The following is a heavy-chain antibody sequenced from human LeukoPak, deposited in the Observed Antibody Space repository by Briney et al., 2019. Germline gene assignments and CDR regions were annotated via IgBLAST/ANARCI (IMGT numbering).Heavy chain of an antibody. CDR1: GFTFHDYD. J-gene: IGHJ6*02. Sequence: GGSLRLSCAASGFTFHDYDMSWVRQSPGKGLEWVSGINWNGDRTGHAVYVKGRFTISRDNSKNTLYLQMNSLRAEDTAVYYCAREKLPAETSFLITMVRGPNRPPSYYYYGMDVWGQGTTVTVSS. D-gene: IGHD3-10*01. V-gene: IGHV3-20*04. CDR3: AREKLPAETSFLITMVRGPNRPPSYYYYGMDV. CDR2: INWNGDRT.